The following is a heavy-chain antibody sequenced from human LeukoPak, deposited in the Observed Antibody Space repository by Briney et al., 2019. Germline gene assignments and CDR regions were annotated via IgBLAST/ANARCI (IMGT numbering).Heavy chain of an antibody. CDR2: ISANNGET. D-gene: IGHD2-2*01. CDR3: ARVPPSAHQLLSSDY. V-gene: IGHV1-18*04. Sequence: ASVMVSCKASGYTFTNYGISWVRLAPGQGLEWMAWISANNGETRYAQNLQGRVTMTTDTSTSTAYMELRSLRSDDTAIYYCARVPPSAHQLLSSDYWGQGTQVTVSS. CDR1: GYTFTNYG. J-gene: IGHJ4*02.